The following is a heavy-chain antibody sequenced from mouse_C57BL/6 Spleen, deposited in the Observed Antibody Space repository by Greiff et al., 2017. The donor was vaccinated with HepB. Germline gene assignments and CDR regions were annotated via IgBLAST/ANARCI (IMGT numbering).Heavy chain of an antibody. CDR2: IDPSDSYT. D-gene: IGHD3-1*01. V-gene: IGHV1-50*01. CDR1: GYTFTSYW. Sequence: QVQLQQPGAELVKPGASVKLSCKASGYTFTSYWMQWVKQRPGQGLEWIGEIDPSDSYTNYNQKFKGKATLTVDTSSSTAYMQLSSLTSEDSAVYYCARSRAWDYWGQGTTLTVSS. CDR3: ARSRAWDY. J-gene: IGHJ2*01.